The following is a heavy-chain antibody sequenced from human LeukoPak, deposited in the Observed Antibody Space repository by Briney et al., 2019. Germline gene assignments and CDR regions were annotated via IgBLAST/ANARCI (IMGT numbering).Heavy chain of an antibody. CDR3: AKNMRNLKRGLIWFGELSFDY. CDR2: ISGSGDGT. V-gene: IGHV3-23*01. J-gene: IGHJ4*02. CDR1: GFTFSSYA. Sequence: GRSLRLSCSASGFTFSSYAMSWVRQAPGKGLEWVSFISGSGDGTYPAYSVTGRFTISRDNSKNTLYLQMNSLRAEDTAVYYCAKNMRNLKRGLIWFGELSFDYWGQGTLVTVSS. D-gene: IGHD3-10*01.